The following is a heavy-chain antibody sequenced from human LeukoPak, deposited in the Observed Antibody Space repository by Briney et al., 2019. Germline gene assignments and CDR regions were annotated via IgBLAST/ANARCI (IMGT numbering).Heavy chain of an antibody. D-gene: IGHD2-15*01. Sequence: TGGSLRLSCAASGFTFSSYAMSWVRQAPGKGLECISYISSSSSTIYYADSVKGRFTISRDNSKNTLYLQMNSLRAEDTAVYYCAREGRGVSGPYYYCGMDVWGQGTTVTVSS. V-gene: IGHV3-48*01. J-gene: IGHJ6*02. CDR3: AREGRGVSGPYYYCGMDV. CDR1: GFTFSSYA. CDR2: ISSSSSTI.